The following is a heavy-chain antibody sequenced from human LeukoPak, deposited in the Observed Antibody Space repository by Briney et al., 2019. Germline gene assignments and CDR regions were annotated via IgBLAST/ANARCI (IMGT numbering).Heavy chain of an antibody. CDR2: IDGSGLDT. Sequence: GGSVRLSCAASGYTLSNYAMTWVRQAPGKGLEWVSTIDGSGLDTYYAEYVEGRFTSSTDNSRNILYLQMNRLRAEDTAIYYCANILPSVTSFPQFSFFGMDVWGKGATVTVSS. CDR3: ANILPSVTSFPQFSFFGMDV. CDR1: GYTLSNYA. V-gene: IGHV3-23*01. J-gene: IGHJ6*04. D-gene: IGHD4-17*01.